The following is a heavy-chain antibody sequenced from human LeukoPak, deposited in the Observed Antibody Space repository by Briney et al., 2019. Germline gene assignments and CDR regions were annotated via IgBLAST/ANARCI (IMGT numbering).Heavy chain of an antibody. CDR1: GFTFSSYW. CDR3: ARGPMITFGGVIVSFDY. D-gene: IGHD3-16*02. V-gene: IGHV3-7*01. J-gene: IGHJ4*02. Sequence: SGGSLRLSCAASGFTFSSYWMSWVRQAPGKGLEWVANIKQDGSEKYYVDSVKGRFTISRDNAKNSLYLQMNSLRAEDTAVYYCARGPMITFGGVIVSFDYWGQGTLVTVSS. CDR2: IKQDGSEK.